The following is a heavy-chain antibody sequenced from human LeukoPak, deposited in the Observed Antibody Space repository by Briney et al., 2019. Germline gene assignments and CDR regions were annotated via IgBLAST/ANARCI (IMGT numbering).Heavy chain of an antibody. CDR3: ARSDTPTDYYGSGSYWY. J-gene: IGHJ4*02. CDR1: GYTFTGYY. D-gene: IGHD3-10*01. V-gene: IGHV1-2*02. CDR2: INPNSGGT. Sequence: ASVKVSCKASGYTFTGYYMHWVRQAPGQGLEWMGWINPNSGGTNYAQKFQGRVTMTRDTSISTAYMELSRLRSEDTAVYYCARSDTPTDYYGSGSYWYWGQGTLVTVSS.